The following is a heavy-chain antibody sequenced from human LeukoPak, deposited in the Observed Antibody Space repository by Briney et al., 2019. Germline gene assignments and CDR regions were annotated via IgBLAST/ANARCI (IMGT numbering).Heavy chain of an antibody. D-gene: IGHD5-18*01. Sequence: GGSLRLSCAASGFTFNSYAMSWVRQAPGKGLEWVSGISGSGGGTYYADSVKGRFTISRDNAKNSLYLQLNSLRAEDTAVYYCARDSGGYSYGGYNWFDPWGQGTLVTVSS. CDR2: ISGSGGGT. CDR1: GFTFNSYA. CDR3: ARDSGGYSYGGYNWFDP. V-gene: IGHV3-23*01. J-gene: IGHJ5*02.